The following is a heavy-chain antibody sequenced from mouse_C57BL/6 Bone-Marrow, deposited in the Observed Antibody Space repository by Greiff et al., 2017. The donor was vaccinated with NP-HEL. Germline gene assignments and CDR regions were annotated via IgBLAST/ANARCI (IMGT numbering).Heavy chain of an antibody. J-gene: IGHJ3*01. Sequence: QVQLQQPGAELVKPGASVKLSCKASGYTFSSYWMHWVKQRPGQGLEWIGQIDPSDGYTNYNHKFQGKSTLTVNKSSSTAYMQLSSLTSEHSTVYYCASEGDSSGYGAWFAYWGQGNLVTVSA. D-gene: IGHD3-2*02. V-gene: IGHV1-69*01. CDR3: ASEGDSSGYGAWFAY. CDR1: GYTFSSYW. CDR2: IDPSDGYT.